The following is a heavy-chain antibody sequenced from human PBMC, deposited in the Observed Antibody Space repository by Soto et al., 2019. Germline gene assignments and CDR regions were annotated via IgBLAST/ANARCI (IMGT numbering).Heavy chain of an antibody. J-gene: IGHJ4*02. Sequence: EVQLAESGGGMVKPGGSLRLSCVASGFTFSSYDMHWVRQAPGKGLEYVSSISSNGGTTYYGNSVKGRFTISRDNSKNTLYLQMGSLRAEDMAGYYCVRRVSRNYDYCGQGTLVTVSS. CDR2: ISSNGGTT. V-gene: IGHV3-64*01. CDR3: VRRVSRNYDY. D-gene: IGHD1-7*01. CDR1: GFTFSSYD.